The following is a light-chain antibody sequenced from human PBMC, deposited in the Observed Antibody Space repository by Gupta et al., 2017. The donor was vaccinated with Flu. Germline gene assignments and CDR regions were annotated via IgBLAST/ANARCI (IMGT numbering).Light chain of an antibody. Sequence: EIVLTQSPATLSLSPGERATLSCRASQSLSNYLAWYQQKPGRAPRLLIYDASNRATGIPARFSGSGYGTDFTLTISSRELEDFAVYYCQQRSIWPQVTFGQGTRLDIK. J-gene: IGKJ5*01. V-gene: IGKV3-11*01. CDR3: QQRSIWPQVT. CDR2: DAS. CDR1: QSLSNY.